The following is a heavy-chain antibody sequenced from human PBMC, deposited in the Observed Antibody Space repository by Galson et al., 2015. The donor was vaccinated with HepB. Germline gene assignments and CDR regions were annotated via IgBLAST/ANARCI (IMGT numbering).Heavy chain of an antibody. J-gene: IGHJ4*02. Sequence: SLRLSCAASGFTFSSYAMSWVRQAPGKGLEWVSAISGSGGSTYYADSVKGRFTISRDNSKNTLYLQMNSLRAEDTAVYYCAKGRARFGEPPGHLDYWGQGTLVTVSS. D-gene: IGHD3-10*01. CDR2: ISGSGGST. V-gene: IGHV3-23*01. CDR1: GFTFSSYA. CDR3: AKGRARFGEPPGHLDY.